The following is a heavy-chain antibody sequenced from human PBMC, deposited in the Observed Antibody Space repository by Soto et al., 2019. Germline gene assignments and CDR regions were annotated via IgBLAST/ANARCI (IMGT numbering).Heavy chain of an antibody. Sequence: TLSLTCTVSGGSISSYYWSWIRQPPGKGLEWIGYIYNSGSTNYNPSLKSRVTISVDTSKNQFSLKLSSVTAADTAVYYCARGSTGYSSSWYRYWGQGTLVTVSS. CDR2: IYNSGST. D-gene: IGHD6-13*01. J-gene: IGHJ4*02. V-gene: IGHV4-59*08. CDR1: GGSISSYY. CDR3: ARGSTGYSSSWYRY.